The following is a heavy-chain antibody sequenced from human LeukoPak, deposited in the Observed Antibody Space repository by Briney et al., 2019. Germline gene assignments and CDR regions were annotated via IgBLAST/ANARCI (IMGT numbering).Heavy chain of an antibody. D-gene: IGHD3-22*01. CDR2: IIPIFGTA. Sequence: SVKVSCKASGGTFSSYAISWVRQAPGQGLEWMGGIIPIFGTANYAQKFQGRVTITTDESTSTAYMKLSSLRSEDTAVYYCARGSSYYYDSSGTYFDYWGQGTLVTVSS. CDR1: GGTFSSYA. J-gene: IGHJ4*02. V-gene: IGHV1-69*05. CDR3: ARGSSYYYDSSGTYFDY.